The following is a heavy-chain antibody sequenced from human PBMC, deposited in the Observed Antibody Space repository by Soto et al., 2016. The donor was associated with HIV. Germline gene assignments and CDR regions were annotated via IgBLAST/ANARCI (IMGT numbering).Heavy chain of an antibody. Sequence: EVQLLESGGGLGQPGGSLRISCVVSGFTFSSYSMSWVRQAPGKGLEWVSSISDSGYDTYYADSVKGRFTISRDNSKNTLFLQMNSLRDEDTAVYYCAKGPPPLLYRSPLRRIDYWGQGTLVTVSS. V-gene: IGHV3-23*01. CDR2: ISDSGYDT. CDR3: AKGPPPLLYRSPLRRIDY. D-gene: IGHD6-13*01. J-gene: IGHJ4*02. CDR1: GFTFSSYS.